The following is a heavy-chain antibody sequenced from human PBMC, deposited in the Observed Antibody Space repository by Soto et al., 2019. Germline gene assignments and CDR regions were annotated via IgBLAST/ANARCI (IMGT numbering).Heavy chain of an antibody. CDR1: VYSFTSYW. J-gene: IGHJ6*02. CDR3: AILRYYDFWSGYSQFTRYYGMDV. CDR2: IDPSDSYT. D-gene: IGHD3-3*01. Sequence: GESLKISCKGSVYSFTSYWISWVRQMPGKGLEWMGRIDPSDSYTNYSPSFQGHVTISADKSISTAYLQWSSLKASDTAMYYCAILRYYDFWSGYSQFTRYYGMDVWGQGTTVTVSS. V-gene: IGHV5-10-1*01.